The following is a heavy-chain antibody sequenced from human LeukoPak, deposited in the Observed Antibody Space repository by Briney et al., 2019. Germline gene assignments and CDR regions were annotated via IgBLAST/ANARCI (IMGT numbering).Heavy chain of an antibody. V-gene: IGHV3-48*03. CDR2: ISRSGSTK. Sequence: GGSLRLSCAASGSTFSSYEMNWVRQAPGKGLEWVSSISRSGSTKYYADSVKGRFTISRDNAKNTLYLQMNSLRAEDTAVYYCARDQYYYDSSGYSTLDYWGQGTLVTVSS. CDR3: ARDQYYYDSSGYSTLDY. J-gene: IGHJ4*02. CDR1: GSTFSSYE. D-gene: IGHD3-22*01.